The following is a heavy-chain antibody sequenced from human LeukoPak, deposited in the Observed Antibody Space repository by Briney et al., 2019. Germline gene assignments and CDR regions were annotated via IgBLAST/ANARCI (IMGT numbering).Heavy chain of an antibody. CDR3: ASPKRGDAILPDH. J-gene: IGHJ5*02. CDR2: ISYEGSSK. D-gene: IGHD3-10*01. Sequence: PGGSLRLPCVASGFTFSNYAMHWVRQAPGKGLEWVAVISYEGSSKYYADSVKGRFTISRDNSKNTLHLQMDSLRDEDTAVYYCASPKRGDAILPDHWGQGTLVTVSS. CDR1: GFTFSNYA. V-gene: IGHV3-30*04.